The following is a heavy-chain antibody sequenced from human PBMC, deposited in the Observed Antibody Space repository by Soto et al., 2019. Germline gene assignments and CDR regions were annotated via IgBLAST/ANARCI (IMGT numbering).Heavy chain of an antibody. V-gene: IGHV2-70*01. CDR1: GFSLITSGMC. CDR2: IDWDDDK. Sequence: GPTLVNPTQTLTLTCTFSGFSLITSGMCVSWIRQPPGKALEWLALIDWDDDKYYSTSLKTRLTISKDTSKNQVVLTMTNMDPVDTATYYCARMRPTEDTYGYYYYLDYWGQGTPVTVSS. J-gene: IGHJ4*02. D-gene: IGHD3-22*01. CDR3: ARMRPTEDTYGYYYYLDY.